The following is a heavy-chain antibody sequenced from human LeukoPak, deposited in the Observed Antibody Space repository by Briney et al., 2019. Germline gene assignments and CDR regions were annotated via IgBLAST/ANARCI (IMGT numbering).Heavy chain of an antibody. V-gene: IGHV4-34*01. Sequence: SETLSLTCAVYGGSFSGYYWSWIRQPPGKGLEWIGEINHSGSTNYNPSLKSRVTISVDTSKNQFSLKLSSVTAADTAVYYRARTSYWELPYDYWGQGTLVTVSS. J-gene: IGHJ4*02. CDR1: GGSFSGYY. CDR2: INHSGST. CDR3: ARTSYWELPYDY. D-gene: IGHD1-26*01.